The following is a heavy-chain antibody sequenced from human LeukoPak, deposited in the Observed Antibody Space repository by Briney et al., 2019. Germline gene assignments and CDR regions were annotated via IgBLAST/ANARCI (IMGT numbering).Heavy chain of an antibody. V-gene: IGHV1-3*04. J-gene: IGHJ4*02. D-gene: IGHD3-3*01. CDR3: ARDRSAWRFYYFDY. Sequence: ASVKVSCKTSGYTFTSHALHWVRLAPGPSLKWLGWNNTGNGNTKYSQKFQDRVTITRDPSASTADMELSSLRSEDTAVYYCARDRSAWRFYYFDYWGQGTLVTVSS. CDR1: GYTFTSHA. CDR2: NNTGNGNT.